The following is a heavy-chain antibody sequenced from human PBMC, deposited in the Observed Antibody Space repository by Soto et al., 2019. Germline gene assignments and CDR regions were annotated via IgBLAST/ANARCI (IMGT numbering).Heavy chain of an antibody. V-gene: IGHV4-38-2*01. CDR1: GYSISSGYY. CDR2: IYHSGRT. D-gene: IGHD4-4*01. CDR3: ARVSLSYSNYFDY. J-gene: IGHJ4*02. Sequence: PSETLSLTCAVSGYSISSGYYLGWIRQPPGKGLEWIGSIYHSGRTYYNPSLKSRVTMSVDTSKNQFSLSLSSVTAADTALYYCARVSLSYSNYFDYWGPGTLVTVSS.